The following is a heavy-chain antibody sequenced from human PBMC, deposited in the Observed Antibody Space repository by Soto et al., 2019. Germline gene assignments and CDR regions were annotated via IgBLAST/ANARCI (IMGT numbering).Heavy chain of an antibody. CDR1: GFTFRSHS. CDR3: VAEVGHRNFAH. V-gene: IGHV3-30*03. CDR2: ISYDGSYQ. D-gene: IGHD1-26*01. Sequence: PGGSLRLSCAASGFTFRSHSIHWVRQAPGKGLEWVAMISYDGSYQNYVDSVKGRFTISRDNSQSTVFLQMSSLRPEDTAFYFCVAEVGHRNFAHWGQGTLVTVCS. J-gene: IGHJ5*02.